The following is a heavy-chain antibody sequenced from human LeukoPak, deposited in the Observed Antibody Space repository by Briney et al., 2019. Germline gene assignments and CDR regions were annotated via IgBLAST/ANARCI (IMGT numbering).Heavy chain of an antibody. V-gene: IGHV3-48*03. Sequence: GGSLRLSCAASGFTFSSYEMNWVRQAPGKGLEWVSYISSSGSTIYYADSVKGRFTISRDNAKNSLYLQMNSLRAEDTAVYYCARYDYVWGTHGYWGQGTLATVSS. D-gene: IGHD3-16*01. CDR1: GFTFSSYE. CDR3: ARYDYVWGTHGY. J-gene: IGHJ4*02. CDR2: ISSSGSTI.